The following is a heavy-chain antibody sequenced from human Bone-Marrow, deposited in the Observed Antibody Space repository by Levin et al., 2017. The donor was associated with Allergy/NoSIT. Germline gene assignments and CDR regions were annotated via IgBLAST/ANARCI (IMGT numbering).Heavy chain of an antibody. D-gene: IGHD4-17*01. V-gene: IGHV4-4*02. Sequence: SQTLSLTCAVSGASISSTNWWTWVRQPPGKGLEWIGEIYYSGTTNYNPSLKSRVTISMDKSKNQFSLNLISVTAADTATYYCARGFGDSSFGLNYWGQGTLVTVSS. CDR1: GASISSTNW. J-gene: IGHJ4*02. CDR3: ARGFGDSSFGLNY. CDR2: IYYSGTT.